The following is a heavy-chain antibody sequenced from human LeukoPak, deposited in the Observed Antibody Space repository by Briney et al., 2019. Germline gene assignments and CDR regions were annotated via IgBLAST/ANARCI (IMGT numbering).Heavy chain of an antibody. D-gene: IGHD5/OR15-5a*01. V-gene: IGHV3-30*04. CDR2: IGSDGSKK. J-gene: IGHJ4*02. CDR1: GFMFSDHA. CDR3: ARQMTSTRLFDS. Sequence: PGGSLRLSCVASGFMFSDHAFHWVRQSPGKGLEWVALIGSDGSKKYYADSVQGRFTVSRENSKNTLFLQMNTLRADDTAVYFCARQMTSTRLFDSWGQGTLVTVSS.